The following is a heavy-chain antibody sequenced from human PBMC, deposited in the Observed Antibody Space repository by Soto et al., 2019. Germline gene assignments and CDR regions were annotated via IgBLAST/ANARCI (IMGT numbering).Heavy chain of an antibody. V-gene: IGHV3-23*01. D-gene: IGHD4-17*01. J-gene: IGHJ2*01. CDR2: ISGSGGST. CDR3: AKSGTWHGGPMTTVTTGDRQGRYFDL. CDR1: GFTFSSYA. Sequence: EVQLLESGGGLVQPGGSLRLSCAASGFTFSSYAMSWVRQAPGKGLEWVSAISGSGGSTYYADSVKGRFTISRDNAKNTLYLQMTSLRAEDTAVYYCAKSGTWHGGPMTTVTTGDRQGRYFDLCGCGPLVTVSS.